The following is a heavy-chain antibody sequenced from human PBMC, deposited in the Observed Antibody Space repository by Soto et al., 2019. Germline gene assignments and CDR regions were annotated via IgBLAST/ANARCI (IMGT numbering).Heavy chain of an antibody. Sequence: QVQLVESGGGVVQPGRSLRLSCAASGFTFISYGMHWVRQAPGKGLEWVAVISYDGSNKYYADSVKGRFTISRDNSKNTLYLQMNSLRAEDTAVYYCAKAVATILVYYYYGMDVWGQGTTVTVSS. V-gene: IGHV3-30*18. CDR1: GFTFISYG. J-gene: IGHJ6*02. CDR2: ISYDGSNK. D-gene: IGHD5-12*01. CDR3: AKAVATILVYYYYGMDV.